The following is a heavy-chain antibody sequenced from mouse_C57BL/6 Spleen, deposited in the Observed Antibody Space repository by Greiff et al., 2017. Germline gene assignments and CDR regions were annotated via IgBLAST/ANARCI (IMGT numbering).Heavy chain of an antibody. CDR1: GFTFSDYY. CDR3: ARQDGYYWYFDV. CDR2: ISNGGGST. Sequence: EVQGVESGGGLVQPGGSLKLSCAASGFTFSDYYMYWVRQTPEKRLEWVAYISNGGGSTYYPDTVKGRFTISRDNAKNALYLQMSRLKSADTAMYYCARQDGYYWYFDVWGTGTTVTVSS. V-gene: IGHV5-12*01. D-gene: IGHD2-3*01. J-gene: IGHJ1*03.